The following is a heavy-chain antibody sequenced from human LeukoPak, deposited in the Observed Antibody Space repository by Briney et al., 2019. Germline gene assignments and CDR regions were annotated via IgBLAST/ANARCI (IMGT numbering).Heavy chain of an antibody. Sequence: SVKVSCKASGGTFSSYAISWVRQAPGQGLEWMGGIIPIFGTANYAQKFQGRVTITTGESTSTAYMELSSLRSEDTAVYYCARAATMILGWFDPWGQGTLVTVSS. D-gene: IGHD3-22*01. CDR1: GGTFSSYA. J-gene: IGHJ5*02. V-gene: IGHV1-69*05. CDR2: IIPIFGTA. CDR3: ARAATMILGWFDP.